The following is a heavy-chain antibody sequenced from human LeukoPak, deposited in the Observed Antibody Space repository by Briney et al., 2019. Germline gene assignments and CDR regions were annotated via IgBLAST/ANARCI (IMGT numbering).Heavy chain of an antibody. CDR3: ARDRVGEAPYQHGMDV. Sequence: KPGGSLRLSCAASGFTFSSYAMRWVRQAPGKGLEWVSGLRGSGGSTYYADSVKGRFTISRDNSKNTLYLQMNSLRAEDTALYYCARDRVGEAPYQHGMDVWGRGTTVTVSS. V-gene: IGHV3-23*01. CDR2: LRGSGGST. CDR1: GFTFSSYA. J-gene: IGHJ6*02. D-gene: IGHD2-2*01.